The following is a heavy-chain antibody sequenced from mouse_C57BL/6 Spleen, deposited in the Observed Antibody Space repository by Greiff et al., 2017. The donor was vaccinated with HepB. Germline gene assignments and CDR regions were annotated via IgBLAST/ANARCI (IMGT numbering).Heavy chain of an antibody. CDR2: IFPRSGNT. Sequence: VQLQQSGAELARPGASVKLSCKASGYTFTSYGISWVKQRTGQGLEWIGEIFPRSGNTYYNEKFKGKATLTADKSSSTAYMELRSLTSEDSAVYFCARKRVTKVGFYYFDYWGQGTTLTVSS. CDR1: GYTFTSYG. D-gene: IGHD1-1*01. J-gene: IGHJ2*01. V-gene: IGHV1-81*01. CDR3: ARKRVTKVGFYYFDY.